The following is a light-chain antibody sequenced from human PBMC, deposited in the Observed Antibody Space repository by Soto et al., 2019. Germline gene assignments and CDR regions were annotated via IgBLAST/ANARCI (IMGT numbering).Light chain of an antibody. CDR2: DAS. Sequence: EIVLTQSPATLSLSPGERATLSCRASQSVSSYLAWYQQKPSQAPRLLIYDASNRATGIPARFSGSGSGTDFTLTISSLEPEDLAVYYCQQRSNWPLTFGGGTKVEIK. V-gene: IGKV3-11*01. CDR3: QQRSNWPLT. J-gene: IGKJ4*01. CDR1: QSVSSY.